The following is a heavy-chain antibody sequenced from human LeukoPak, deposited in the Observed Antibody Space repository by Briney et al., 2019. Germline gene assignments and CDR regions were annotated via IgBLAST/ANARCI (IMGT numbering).Heavy chain of an antibody. CDR3: ARAAMVVTDGGQSGWFDP. V-gene: IGHV1-46*01. Sequence: ASVKVSCKASGYTFTSYYMHCVRQAPGQGLEWMGIINPSGGSTSYAQKFQGRVTMTRDTSTSTVYMELSSLGSEDTAVYYCARAAMVVTDGGQSGWFDPWGQGTLVTVSS. CDR2: INPSGGST. J-gene: IGHJ5*02. D-gene: IGHD4-23*01. CDR1: GYTFTSYY.